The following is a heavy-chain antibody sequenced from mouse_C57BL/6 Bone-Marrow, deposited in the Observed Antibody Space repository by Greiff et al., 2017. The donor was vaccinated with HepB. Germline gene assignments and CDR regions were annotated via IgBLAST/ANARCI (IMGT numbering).Heavy chain of an antibody. Sequence: VQLQQSGPELVKPGASVKIPCKASGYTFTDYNMDWVKQSHGKSLEWIGDINPNNGGTIYNQKFKGKATLTVDKSSSTACMELRSLTSEDTAVYYCARTPSFYYYGSSFDYWGQGTTLTVSS. CDR3: ARTPSFYYYGSSFDY. CDR2: INPNNGGT. D-gene: IGHD1-1*01. J-gene: IGHJ2*01. CDR1: GYTFTDYN. V-gene: IGHV1-18*01.